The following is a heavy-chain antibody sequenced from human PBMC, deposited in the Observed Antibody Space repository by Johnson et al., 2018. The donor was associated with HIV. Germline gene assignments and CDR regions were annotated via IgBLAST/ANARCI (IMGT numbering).Heavy chain of an antibody. J-gene: IGHJ3*02. Sequence: QVQLVESGGGVVQRGGSLRLSCVASGFTFSSYGMHWVRQAPGKGLEWVAFIRYDGSNKYYADSVKGRFTISRDNSKNTLYLQMSSLRAEDTAVYYCARGGIIHDAFDIWGQGTMVTVSS. V-gene: IGHV3-30*02. CDR3: ARGGIIHDAFDI. CDR1: GFTFSSYG. CDR2: IRYDGSNK. D-gene: IGHD1-1*01.